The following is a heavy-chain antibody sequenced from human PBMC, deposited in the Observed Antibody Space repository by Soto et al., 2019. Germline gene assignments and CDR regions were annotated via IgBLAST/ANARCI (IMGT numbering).Heavy chain of an antibody. CDR1: GLTCSSYG. D-gene: IGHD2-15*01. J-gene: IGHJ4*02. V-gene: IGHV3-30*18. Sequence: GGSLRLSWAASGLTCSSYGMRWVRQATGKGLEWVAVISYDGSNKYYADSVKGRFTISRDNSKNTLYLQMNSLRAEDTAVYYCAKDPRYCSGGSCGYWGQGTLVTVSS. CDR3: AKDPRYCSGGSCGY. CDR2: ISYDGSNK.